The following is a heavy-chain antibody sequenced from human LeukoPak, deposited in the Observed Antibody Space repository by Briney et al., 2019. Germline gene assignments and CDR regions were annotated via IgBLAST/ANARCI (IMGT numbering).Heavy chain of an antibody. Sequence: SETLSLTCTVSGGSFSSYYWSWVRQPAGKGLEWIGRIYTSGSTNYNPSLTSRVTMSVDTSKNQFSLTLSSVTAADTAVYYCAGGIAAPLYYFDYWGQGTLVTVSS. CDR2: IYTSGST. D-gene: IGHD6-13*01. J-gene: IGHJ4*02. CDR3: AGGIAAPLYYFDY. V-gene: IGHV4-4*07. CDR1: GGSFSSYY.